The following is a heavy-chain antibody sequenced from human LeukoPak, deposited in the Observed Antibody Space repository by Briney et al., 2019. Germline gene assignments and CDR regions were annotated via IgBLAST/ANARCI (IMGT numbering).Heavy chain of an antibody. CDR3: ARGNSGHCSGATFYALDY. J-gene: IGHJ4*02. Sequence: PGGSLRLSCAASGFTVSSNYMSWVRQALGKGLEWVSAISDVFGTYHADSVKGRFAISRDNSRNTLYLQMTSLRAEDTAVYYCARGNSGHCSGATFYALDYWGQGTLVTVSS. V-gene: IGHV3-53*01. CDR2: ISDVFGT. CDR1: GFTVSSNY. D-gene: IGHD2-2*01.